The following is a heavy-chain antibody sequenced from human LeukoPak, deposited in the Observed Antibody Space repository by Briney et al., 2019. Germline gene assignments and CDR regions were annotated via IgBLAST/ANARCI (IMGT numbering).Heavy chain of an antibody. Sequence: PSETLSLTCTVSGYSISSGYYWGWIRQPPGKGLEWIGSIYHSGSTYYDPSLKSRVTISVDTSKNQFSLKLSSVTAADTAVYYCARQGGYSSSWSFDYWGQGTLVTVSS. CDR1: GYSISSGYY. D-gene: IGHD6-13*01. V-gene: IGHV4-38-2*02. J-gene: IGHJ4*02. CDR2: IYHSGST. CDR3: ARQGGYSSSWSFDY.